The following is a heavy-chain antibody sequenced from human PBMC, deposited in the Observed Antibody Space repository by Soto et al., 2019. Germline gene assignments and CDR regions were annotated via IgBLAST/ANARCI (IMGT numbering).Heavy chain of an antibody. V-gene: IGHV4-59*01. CDR3: ARGPHVLRFLEWLSTGGYYYYMDV. CDR2: IYYSGST. D-gene: IGHD3-3*01. Sequence: SETLSLTCTVSGGSISSYYWSWIRQPPGKGLEWIGYIYYSGSTNYNPSLKSRVTISVDTSKNQFSLKLSSVTAADTAVYYCARGPHVLRFLEWLSTGGYYYYMDVWGKGTTVIVSS. CDR1: GGSISSYY. J-gene: IGHJ6*03.